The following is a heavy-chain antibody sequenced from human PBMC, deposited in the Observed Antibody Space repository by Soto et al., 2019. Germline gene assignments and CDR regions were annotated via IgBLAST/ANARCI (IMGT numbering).Heavy chain of an antibody. V-gene: IGHV3-30*03. CDR3: AREEHIVVVTAIPAEYFQH. D-gene: IGHD2-21*02. CDR2: MSYDGSNK. J-gene: IGHJ1*01. CDR1: GFTFSTYG. Sequence: QVHQVESGGGVVQPGGSLRLSCAASGFTFSTYGMHWVRQAPGKGLEWVAVMSYDGSNKHYADSVKGRFTISRDDSKNTLYLQMNSLRVEDTAVYYCAREEHIVVVTAIPAEYFQHWGQGTLVTVSS.